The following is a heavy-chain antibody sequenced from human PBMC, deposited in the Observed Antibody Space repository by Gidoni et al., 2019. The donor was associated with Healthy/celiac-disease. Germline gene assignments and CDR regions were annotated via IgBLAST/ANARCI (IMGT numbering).Heavy chain of an antibody. CDR3: ARVRSYGSGSYYKPYYGMDV. D-gene: IGHD3-10*01. J-gene: IGHJ6*02. Sequence: QVQLQQWGAGLLKPSETLSLTCAVYGGSFSGYYWSWIRQPPGKGLEWIGEINHSGSTNYNPSLKSRVTISVDTSKNQFSLKLSSVTAADTAVYYCARVRSYGSGSYYKPYYGMDVWGQGTTVTVSS. CDR2: INHSGST. V-gene: IGHV4-34*01. CDR1: GGSFSGYY.